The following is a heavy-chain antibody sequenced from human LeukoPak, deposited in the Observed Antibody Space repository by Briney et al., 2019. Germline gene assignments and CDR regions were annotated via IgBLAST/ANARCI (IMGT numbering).Heavy chain of an antibody. CDR2: ISSSSSHI. CDR1: GFAFSRYS. D-gene: IGHD6-19*01. J-gene: IGHJ6*03. CDR3: ARDAQWLVPEGYYYYMDV. Sequence: PGGSLRLSCAGSGFAFSRYSMNWFRQAPGKGLERVSSISSSSSHIFYADSVKGRFTISRDNAKNSLYLQMNSLRAGDTAVYYCARDAQWLVPEGYYYYMDVWGKGITVTV. V-gene: IGHV3-21*06.